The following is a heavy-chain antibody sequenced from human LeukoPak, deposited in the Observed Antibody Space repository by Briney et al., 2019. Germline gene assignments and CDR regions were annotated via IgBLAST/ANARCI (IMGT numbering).Heavy chain of an antibody. V-gene: IGHV1-3*01. D-gene: IGHD5-24*01. CDR3: ARAAGRWLQSYYFDY. CDR1: GYTFTSYA. CDR2: INAGNGNT. J-gene: IGHJ4*02. Sequence: GASVKVSCKASGYTFTSYAMHWVRQAPGQRLEWMGWINAGNGNTKYSQKFQGRVTITRDTSASTAYMELSSLRSEDTAVYYCARAAGRWLQSYYFDYWGQGTLVTVSS.